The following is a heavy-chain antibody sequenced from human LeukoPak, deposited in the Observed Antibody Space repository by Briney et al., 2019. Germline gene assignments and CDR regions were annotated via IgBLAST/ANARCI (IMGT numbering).Heavy chain of an antibody. J-gene: IGHJ5*02. V-gene: IGHV1-69*13. CDR1: GGTFSSYA. D-gene: IGHD6-19*01. Sequence: AAVKVSCKASGGTFSSYAISWVRQAPGQGLEWMGGIIPIFGTANYAQKFQGRVTITADESTSTAYMELSSLRSEDTAVYYCARKGAVAGTGNWFDPWGQGTLVTVSS. CDR2: IIPIFGTA. CDR3: ARKGAVAGTGNWFDP.